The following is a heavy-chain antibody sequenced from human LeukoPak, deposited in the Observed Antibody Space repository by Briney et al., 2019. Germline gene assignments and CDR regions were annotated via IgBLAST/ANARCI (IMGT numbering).Heavy chain of an antibody. D-gene: IGHD3-22*01. J-gene: IGHJ4*02. CDR1: RYTFTSYD. Sequence: ASVKVSCKASRYTFTSYDINWVREAAGQGLEWMGWMNPNTGRTGFAQKFQGRLTMTRDASISTAYMELSSLRSEDTAVYYCARLSQTPDYYSNGGYYYLGYWGQGTPVTVSS. V-gene: IGHV1-8*01. CDR2: MNPNTGRT. CDR3: ARLSQTPDYYSNGGYYYLGY.